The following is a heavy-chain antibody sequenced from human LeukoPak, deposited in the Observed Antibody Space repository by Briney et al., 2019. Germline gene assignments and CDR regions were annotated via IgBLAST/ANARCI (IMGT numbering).Heavy chain of an antibody. CDR2: IYTSRST. V-gene: IGHV4-4*07. CDR3: ARVAYYYGSGSYEDYYFDY. J-gene: IGHJ4*02. CDR1: GGSISSYY. Sequence: SETLSLTCTVSGGSISSYYWSWIRQPAGKGLEWIGRIYTSRSTNYNPSLKSRVTMSVDTSKNQFSLKLSSVAAADTAVYYCARVAYYYGSGSYEDYYFDYWGQGTLVTVSS. D-gene: IGHD3-10*01.